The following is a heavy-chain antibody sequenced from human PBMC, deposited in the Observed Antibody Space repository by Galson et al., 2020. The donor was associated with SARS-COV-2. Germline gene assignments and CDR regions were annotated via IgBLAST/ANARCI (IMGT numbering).Heavy chain of an antibody. CDR3: ARASYRYLDAFDI. CDR2: IKQDGSEK. CDR1: GFTFSSYW. Sequence: GGSLRLSCAASGFTFSSYWMTWVRQAPGKGLEWVANIKQDGSEKYYVDSVKGRFTISRDNAKNSLYLQMNSLRAEDTAVYYCARASYRYLDAFDIWGQGTMVTVSS. J-gene: IGHJ3*02. V-gene: IGHV3-7*03. D-gene: IGHD5-18*01.